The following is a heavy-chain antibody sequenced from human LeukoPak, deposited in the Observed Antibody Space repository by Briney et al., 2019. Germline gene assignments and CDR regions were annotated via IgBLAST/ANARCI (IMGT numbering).Heavy chain of an antibody. D-gene: IGHD6-13*01. V-gene: IGHV4-61*02. CDR3: AAYSSPLGGYYYYMDV. CDR1: GGSISSGSYY. CDR2: IYTSGST. Sequence: PSETLSLTCTVSGGSISSGSYYWSWIRQPAGKGLEWIGRIYTSGSTNYNPSLKSRVTISVDTSKNQFSLKLSSVTAADTAVYYCAAYSSPLGGYYYYMDVWGKGTTVTVSS. J-gene: IGHJ6*03.